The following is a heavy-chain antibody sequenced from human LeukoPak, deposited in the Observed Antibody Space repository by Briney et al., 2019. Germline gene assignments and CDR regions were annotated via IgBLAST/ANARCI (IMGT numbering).Heavy chain of an antibody. D-gene: IGHD2-2*01. Sequence: SETLSLTCTVSGGSISSYYWSWIRQPPGRGLEWIGYIYYSGSTNYNPSLKSRVTISVDTSKNQFSLKLSSVTAADTAVYYCARDVVYREGLTFYFDFWGQGTLVTVSS. J-gene: IGHJ4*02. CDR3: ARDVVYREGLTFYFDF. CDR1: GGSISSYY. V-gene: IGHV4-59*01. CDR2: IYYSGST.